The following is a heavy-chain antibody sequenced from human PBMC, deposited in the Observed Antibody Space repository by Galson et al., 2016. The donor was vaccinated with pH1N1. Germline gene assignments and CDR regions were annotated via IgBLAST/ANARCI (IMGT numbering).Heavy chain of an antibody. Sequence: PALVKPTQTLTLTCTFSGFSLSTSGVGVGWIRQPPGKALEWLALIYWDDDKRYSPSLKSRLTITKDTSKNQVVLTMTNMDPVDTATYYCARNGYGDYVGYFDGWGQGTLVTVSS. CDR2: IYWDDDK. D-gene: IGHD4-17*01. J-gene: IGHJ4*02. CDR1: GFSLSTSGVG. CDR3: ARNGYGDYVGYFDG. V-gene: IGHV2-5*02.